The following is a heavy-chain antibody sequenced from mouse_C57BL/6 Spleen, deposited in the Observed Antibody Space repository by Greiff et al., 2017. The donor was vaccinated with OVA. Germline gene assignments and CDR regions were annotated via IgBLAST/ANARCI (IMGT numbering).Heavy chain of an antibody. CDR1: GYAFSSSW. J-gene: IGHJ4*01. CDR3: ARRDYSFYAMDY. V-gene: IGHV1-82*01. Sequence: VQLVESGPELVKPGASVKISCKASGYAFSSSWMNWVKQRPGKGLEWIGRIYPGDGDTNYNGKFKGKATLTADKSSSTAYMQLSSLTSEDSAVYFCARRDYSFYAMDYWGQGTSVTVSS. CDR2: IYPGDGDT. D-gene: IGHD2-12*01.